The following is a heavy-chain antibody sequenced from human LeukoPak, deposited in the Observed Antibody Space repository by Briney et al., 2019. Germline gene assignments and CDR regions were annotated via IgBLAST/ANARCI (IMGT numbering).Heavy chain of an antibody. J-gene: IGHJ4*02. V-gene: IGHV3-48*03. CDR3: ARDGPRSVSSSSYFDY. D-gene: IGHD6-13*01. CDR2: ISSSGSTK. CDR1: GFTFSSYE. Sequence: GGSLRLSCAASGFTFSSYEMNWVRLAPGKGLEWVSYISSSGSTKYYADSVKGRFTISRDNAKNSLYLQMNSLRAEDTALYYCARDGPRSVSSSSYFDYWGQGTLVTVSS.